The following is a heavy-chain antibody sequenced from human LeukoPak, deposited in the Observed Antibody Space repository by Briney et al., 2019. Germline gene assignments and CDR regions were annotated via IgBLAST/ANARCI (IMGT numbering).Heavy chain of an antibody. V-gene: IGHV1-69*01. J-gene: IGHJ4*02. CDR1: GGTFSIYA. CDR3: ARMDYGGNPYYFDY. Sequence: GSSVKVSCTTSGGTFSIYAISWVRQAPGHGLEWMGGSIPIFGTANYAQKFQGRVTITADESTSTAYMELSSLRSEDTAVYYCARMDYGGNPYYFDYWGQGTLVTVFS. CDR2: SIPIFGTA. D-gene: IGHD4-23*01.